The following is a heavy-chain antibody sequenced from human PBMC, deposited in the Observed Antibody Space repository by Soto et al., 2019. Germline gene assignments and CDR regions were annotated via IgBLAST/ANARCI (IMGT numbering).Heavy chain of an antibody. V-gene: IGHV1-18*01. Sequence: ASVKVSCKASGYTFTSYGITWVRQAPGQGLEWMGWISAHNGNTDYAQKLQGRVIVTRDTSTSTAYMELRSLISDDTAVYYCARGRYGDYWGQGAQVTVSS. D-gene: IGHD1-1*01. J-gene: IGHJ4*02. CDR3: ARGRYGDY. CDR2: ISAHNGNT. CDR1: GYTFTSYG.